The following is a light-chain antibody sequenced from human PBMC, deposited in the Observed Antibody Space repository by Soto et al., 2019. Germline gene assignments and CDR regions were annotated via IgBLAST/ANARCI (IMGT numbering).Light chain of an antibody. CDR3: QQYNSYSPRLT. CDR2: RAS. V-gene: IGKV1-5*03. J-gene: IGKJ4*01. CDR1: QSISNW. Sequence: IHLTQSPSSLSASVGDRVTITCRASQSISNWLAWYQQKPGKAPKLLIYRASSLESGVPSRFSGSGSGTEFTLTISSLQPDDFATYYCQQYNSYSPRLTFGGGTKVDIK.